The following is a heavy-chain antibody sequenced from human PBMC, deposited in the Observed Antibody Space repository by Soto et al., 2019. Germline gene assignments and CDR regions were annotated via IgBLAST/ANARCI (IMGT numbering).Heavy chain of an antibody. Sequence: SETRSLTCIFYVGSISSSSYYWCCVLQPPGKGLELIGSIYYSVITYYNPSLKSRVTISVDTSKNQFSLKLSSVTAADTAVFYCARHRARNWFDPWGQGTLVTVSS. CDR1: VGSISSSSYY. CDR2: IYYSVIT. D-gene: IGHD6-6*01. J-gene: IGHJ5*02. V-gene: IGHV4-39*01. CDR3: ARHRARNWFDP.